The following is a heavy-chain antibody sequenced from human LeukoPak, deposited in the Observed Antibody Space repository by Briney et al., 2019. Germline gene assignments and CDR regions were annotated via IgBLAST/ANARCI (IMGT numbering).Heavy chain of an antibody. CDR3: AVSGWYFFDYFDY. J-gene: IGHJ4*02. CDR1: GGSFSGYY. V-gene: IGHV4-34*01. Sequence: SETLSLTCVIYGGSFSGYYWSWIRQPPGKGLEWIGEINHSGSTNYNPSLKSRVTISVDTSKNQFSLKLSSVTAADTAVYYCAVSGWYFFDYFDYWGQGTLVTVSS. D-gene: IGHD6-19*01. CDR2: INHSGST.